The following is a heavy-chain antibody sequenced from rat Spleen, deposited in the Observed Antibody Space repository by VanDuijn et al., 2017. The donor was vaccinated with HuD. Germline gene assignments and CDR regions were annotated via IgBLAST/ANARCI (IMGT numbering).Heavy chain of an antibody. CDR1: GFSLTDYS. V-gene: IGHV2S63*01. J-gene: IGHJ2*01. D-gene: IGHD4-2*01. CDR3: AREYWRRFGY. Sequence: VQLKESGPGLVQPSQTLSLTCTVSGFSLTDYSVHWVRQPPGKGLEWMGVMWSGGSTDFNSDLKSRLSINRDTSNNQVFLKMNSLQSEDTATYYCAREYWRRFGYWGQGVMVTVSS. CDR2: MWSGGST.